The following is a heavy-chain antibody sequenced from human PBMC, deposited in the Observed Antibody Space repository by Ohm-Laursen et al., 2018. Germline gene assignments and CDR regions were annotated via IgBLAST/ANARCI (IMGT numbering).Heavy chain of an antibody. CDR2: IATSGSPI. CDR3: AADYGGNAGQDY. CDR1: GFSFNDYG. Sequence: SLRLSCAASGFSFNDYGMHWVRQAPGKGLEWISSIATSGSPIYYADSVKGRFTISRDNAKNSLYLQMNSLRAEDTAVYYCAADYGGNAGQDYWGQGTLVAVSS. D-gene: IGHD4-23*01. J-gene: IGHJ4*02. V-gene: IGHV3-11*01.